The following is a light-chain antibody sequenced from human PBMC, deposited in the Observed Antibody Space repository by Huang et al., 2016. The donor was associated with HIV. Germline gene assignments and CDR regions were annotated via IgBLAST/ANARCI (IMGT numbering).Light chain of an antibody. CDR1: QSVSSY. V-gene: IGKV3-11*01. Sequence: EIVLTQSPATLSLSPGERATLSCRASQSVSSYLAWYQQKPGQAPRLLIDDASNMATGIPARFSGSGSGTDFTLTISSLEPEDFAVYYCQQRSNWPPGFGGGTKVEIK. CDR3: QQRSNWPPG. J-gene: IGKJ4*02. CDR2: DAS.